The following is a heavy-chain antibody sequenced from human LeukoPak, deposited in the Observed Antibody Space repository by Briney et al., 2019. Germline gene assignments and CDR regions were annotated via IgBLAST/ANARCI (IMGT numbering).Heavy chain of an antibody. J-gene: IGHJ4*02. D-gene: IGHD5-18*01. CDR1: GGSISSYY. CDR2: IYYSGNT. CDR3: GVDTPFFDY. V-gene: IGHV4-59*01. Sequence: SETLSLTCTVSGGSISSYYWSWIRQPPGKGLEWIGYIYYSGNTNYNPSLKSRVTISVDTSKNQFSLKLSSVTAADTAVYYCGVDTPFFDYWGQGTLVTVSS.